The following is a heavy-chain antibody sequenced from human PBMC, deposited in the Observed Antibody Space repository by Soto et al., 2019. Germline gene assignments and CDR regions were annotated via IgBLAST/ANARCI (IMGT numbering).Heavy chain of an antibody. Sequence: ASVKVSCKASGYTFTSYDINWVRQATGQGLEWMGWMNPNSGNTGYAQKFQGRVTMTRNTSISTAYMELSRLRSEDTAMYYCAREPWYYYGMDVWGQGTTVTVSS. CDR2: MNPNSGNT. CDR3: AREPWYYYGMDV. V-gene: IGHV1-8*01. CDR1: GYTFTSYD. J-gene: IGHJ6*02.